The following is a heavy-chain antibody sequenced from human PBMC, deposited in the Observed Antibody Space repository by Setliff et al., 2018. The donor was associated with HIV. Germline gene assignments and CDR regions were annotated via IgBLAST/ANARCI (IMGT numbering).Heavy chain of an antibody. CDR2: IIPILGTADA. CDR3: ARSNLEYYYDSSGTFDY. V-gene: IGHV1-69*13. D-gene: IGHD3-22*01. Sequence: SVKVSCKASGATFSTYTINWVRQAPGQGLEWMGGIIPILGTADANYPRKFQGRVTITADESTTTVYMEMSRLTSEDTAIYYCARSNLEYYYDSSGTFDYWGQGTLVTVSS. J-gene: IGHJ4*02. CDR1: GATFSTYT.